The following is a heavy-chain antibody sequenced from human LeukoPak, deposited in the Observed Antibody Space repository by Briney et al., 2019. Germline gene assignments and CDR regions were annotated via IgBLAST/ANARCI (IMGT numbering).Heavy chain of an antibody. D-gene: IGHD1-26*01. CDR3: ARDGIMGATHVYFDY. Sequence: GGSLRLSCAASGFTFSSNYMSWVRQAPGKGLEWVSVIYSGGSTYYADSVKGRFTISRDNSKNTLYLQMNSLRAEDTAVYYCARDGIMGATHVYFDYWGQGTLVTVSS. J-gene: IGHJ4*02. CDR2: IYSGGST. CDR1: GFTFSSNY. V-gene: IGHV3-53*01.